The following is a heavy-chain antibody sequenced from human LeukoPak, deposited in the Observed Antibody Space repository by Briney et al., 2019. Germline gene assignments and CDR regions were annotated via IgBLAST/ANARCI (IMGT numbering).Heavy chain of an antibody. D-gene: IGHD3-16*02. CDR2: MSNSGGST. J-gene: IGHJ4*02. V-gene: IGHV3-23*01. Sequence: GGSLRLSCTASGFTFRSYVMSWVRQAPGKGLEWVSAMSNSGGSTYYADSVKGRFTISRDNSKNTLYLQMNSLRAEDTAVYYCARSGDRLGELSFGYWGQGTLVTVSS. CDR1: GFTFRSYV. CDR3: ARSGDRLGELSFGY.